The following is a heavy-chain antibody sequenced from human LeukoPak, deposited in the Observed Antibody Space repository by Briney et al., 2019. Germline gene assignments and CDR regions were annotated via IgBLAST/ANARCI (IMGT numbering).Heavy chain of an antibody. CDR1: GFTFSSYG. CDR3: TGENFDYGDYG. Sequence: GGSLRLSCAASGFTFSSYGMHWVRQAPGKGLEWVAFIWYDGSNKYYADSVKGRVTISRDNSKNTLYLQMNSLRAEDTAVYYCTGENFDYGDYGWGQGTLVTVSS. V-gene: IGHV3-33*01. D-gene: IGHD4-17*01. J-gene: IGHJ4*02. CDR2: IWYDGSNK.